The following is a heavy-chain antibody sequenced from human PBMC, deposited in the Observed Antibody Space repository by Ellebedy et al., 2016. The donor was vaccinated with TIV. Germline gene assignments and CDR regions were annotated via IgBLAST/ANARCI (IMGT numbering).Heavy chain of an antibody. CDR1: GFTFSSYG. D-gene: IGHD3-16*01. CDR2: ISYDGSNK. Sequence: GGSLRLXXAASGFTFSSYGMHWVRQAPGKGLEWVAVISYDGSNKYYADSVKGRFTISRDNSKNTLYLQMNSLRAEDTAVYYCAKVGASHYWGQGTLVTVSS. CDR3: AKVGASHY. J-gene: IGHJ4*02. V-gene: IGHV3-30*18.